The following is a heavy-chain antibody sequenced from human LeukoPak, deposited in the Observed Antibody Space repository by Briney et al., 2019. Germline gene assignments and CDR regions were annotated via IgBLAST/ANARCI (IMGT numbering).Heavy chain of an antibody. Sequence: ASVKVSCKASGGTLSSHAINWVRQAPGQGLEWMGGIIPIFGTANYAQKFQGRVTITADKSTSTAYMELSSLRSEDTAMYYCAREIGPRQLHLWGSAFDYWGQGTLVTVSS. CDR1: GGTLSSHA. J-gene: IGHJ4*02. CDR3: AREIGPRQLHLWGSAFDY. V-gene: IGHV1-69*06. CDR2: IIPIFGTA. D-gene: IGHD5-18*01.